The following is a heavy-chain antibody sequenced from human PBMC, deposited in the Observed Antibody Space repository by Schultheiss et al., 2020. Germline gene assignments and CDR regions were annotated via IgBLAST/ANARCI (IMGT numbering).Heavy chain of an antibody. V-gene: IGHV3-30*04. CDR2: VSYDGSNK. CDR3: ARDHSEKDVVVVPAEHYYYYYGMDV. D-gene: IGHD2-2*01. Sequence: GGSLRLSCAASGFTFSSYAMHWVRQAPGKGLEWVAGVSYDGSNKYYADSVKGRFTISRDNSKNTLYLQMNSLRAEDTAVYYCARDHSEKDVVVVPAEHYYYYYGMDVWGKGTTVTVSS. CDR1: GFTFSSYA. J-gene: IGHJ6*04.